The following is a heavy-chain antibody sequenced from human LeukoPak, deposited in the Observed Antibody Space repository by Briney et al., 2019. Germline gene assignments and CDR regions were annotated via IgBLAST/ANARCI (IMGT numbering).Heavy chain of an antibody. CDR2: IYHSGST. J-gene: IGHJ3*02. CDR1: GYSISSGYY. CDR3: ARATYYDFSLVGAFDI. V-gene: IGHV4-38-2*02. Sequence: SETLSLTCTVSGYSISSGYYWGWIRQSPGKGLEWIGSIYHSGSTYYNPSRKSRVTISVDTSKNQFSLKLSSVTAADTAVYYCARATYYDFSLVGAFDIWGQGTMVTVSS. D-gene: IGHD3-3*01.